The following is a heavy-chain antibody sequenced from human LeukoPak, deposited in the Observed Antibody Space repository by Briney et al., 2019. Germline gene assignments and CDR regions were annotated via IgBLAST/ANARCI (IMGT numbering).Heavy chain of an antibody. V-gene: IGHV4-34*01. CDR1: GGSISTYY. J-gene: IGHJ3*02. Sequence: TSETLSLTCTVSGGSISTYYWSWIRQPPGKGLEWIGEINHSGSTNYNPSLKSRVTISVDTSKNQFSLKLSSVTAADTAVYYCARGRALRPAGDIWGQGTMVTVSS. CDR2: INHSGST. CDR3: ARGRALRPAGDI.